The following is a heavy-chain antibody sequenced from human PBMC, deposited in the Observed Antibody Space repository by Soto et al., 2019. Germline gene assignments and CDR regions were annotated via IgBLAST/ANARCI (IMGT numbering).Heavy chain of an antibody. Sequence: GGSLRLSCAASGFTFSSYAMSWVRQAPGKGLEWVSAISGSGGSTYYADSVKGRFTISRDNSKNTLYLQMNSLRAEDTAVYYCAKAYSSGWYGWERDYWGQGTLVTVSS. CDR1: GFTFSSYA. CDR2: ISGSGGST. D-gene: IGHD6-19*01. CDR3: AKAYSSGWYGWERDY. J-gene: IGHJ4*02. V-gene: IGHV3-23*01.